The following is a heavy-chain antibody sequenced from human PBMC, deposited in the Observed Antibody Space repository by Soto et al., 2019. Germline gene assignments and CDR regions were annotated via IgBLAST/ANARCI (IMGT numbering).Heavy chain of an antibody. V-gene: IGHV4-4*07. Sequence: TLSLTCTVSGGSISSYYWSWIRQPAGKGLEWIGRIYTSGSTNYNPSLKSRVTMSVDTSKNQFSLKLSSVTAADTAVYYCARVRIAARTGAYGMDVWGQGTTVTVSS. CDR1: GGSISSYY. CDR3: ARVRIAARTGAYGMDV. D-gene: IGHD6-6*01. CDR2: IYTSGST. J-gene: IGHJ6*02.